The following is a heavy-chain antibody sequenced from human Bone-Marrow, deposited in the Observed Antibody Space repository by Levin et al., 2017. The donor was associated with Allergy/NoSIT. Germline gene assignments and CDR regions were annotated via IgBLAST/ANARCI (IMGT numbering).Heavy chain of an antibody. CDR2: ISGSGDKT. V-gene: IGHV3-23*01. Sequence: GGSLRLSCAASGFTFSSYVMNWVRQVPGKGLEWVSSISGSGDKTYYADSVKGRFTISRDNSKDTLFVQMNRLGVEDQAVYFCAQGQHDSSGHLPATYYYYGIHVWGQGTTVTVSS. CDR3: AQGQHDSSGHLPATYYYYGIHV. CDR1: GFTFSSYV. D-gene: IGHD3-22*01. J-gene: IGHJ6*02.